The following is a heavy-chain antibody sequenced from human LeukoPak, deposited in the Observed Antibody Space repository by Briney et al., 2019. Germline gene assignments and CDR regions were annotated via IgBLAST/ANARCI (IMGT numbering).Heavy chain of an antibody. V-gene: IGHV3-23*01. Sequence: GGSLRLSCVVSGFTFKTYSMNWVRQVPGMGLEWVSAISGSGGSSYYADSVKGRFTISRDNSKSTVFLQMNSLRAEDTAVYYCAKIPGGWRNDAFDIWGQGTMVTVSS. CDR2: ISGSGGSS. D-gene: IGHD6-19*01. CDR3: AKIPGGWRNDAFDI. J-gene: IGHJ3*02. CDR1: GFTFKTYS.